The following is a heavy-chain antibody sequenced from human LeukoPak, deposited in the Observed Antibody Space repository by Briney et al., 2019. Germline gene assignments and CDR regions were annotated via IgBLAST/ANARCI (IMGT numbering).Heavy chain of an antibody. CDR1: GGSISSYY. Sequence: KASETLSLTCTVSGGSISSYYWSWIRQPPGKGLEWIGYIYYSGSTNYNPSLKSRVTISVDKSKNQFSLKLSSVTAADTAVYYCARDFGGLDYWGQGTLVTVSS. J-gene: IGHJ4*02. V-gene: IGHV4-59*12. D-gene: IGHD4-23*01. CDR2: IYYSGST. CDR3: ARDFGGLDY.